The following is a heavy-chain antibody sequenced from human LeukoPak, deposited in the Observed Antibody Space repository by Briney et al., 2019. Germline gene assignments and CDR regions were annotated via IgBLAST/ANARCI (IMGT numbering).Heavy chain of an antibody. CDR1: GFTFSSYS. CDR2: ISSSSSYI. V-gene: IGHV3-21*01. J-gene: IGHJ4*02. D-gene: IGHD6-13*01. CDR3: ARSPGIAAAGTSGDY. Sequence: PGGSLRLSCAASGFTFSSYSMNWVRQAPGKGLEWVSSISSSSSYIYYADSVKGRFTISRDNAKNSLYLQMNSLRAEDTAVYYCARSPGIAAAGTSGDYWGQGTLVTVSS.